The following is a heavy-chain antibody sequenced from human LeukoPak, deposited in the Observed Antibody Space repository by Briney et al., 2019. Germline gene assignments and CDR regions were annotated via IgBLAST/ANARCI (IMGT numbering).Heavy chain of an antibody. CDR3: AKDGEQQLTNYFDY. D-gene: IGHD6-13*01. V-gene: IGHV3-23*01. CDR1: GFTFSSYG. CDR2: ISGSGGST. J-gene: IGHJ4*02. Sequence: GGSLRLSCAASGFTFSSYGMSWVRQAPGKGLEWVSAISGSGGSTYYADSVKGRFTISRDNSKNTLYLQMNSLRAEDTAVYYCAKDGEQQLTNYFDYWGQGTLVTVSS.